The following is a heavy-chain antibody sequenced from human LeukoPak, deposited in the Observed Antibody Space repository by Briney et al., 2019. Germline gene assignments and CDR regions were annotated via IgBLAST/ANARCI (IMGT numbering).Heavy chain of an antibody. V-gene: IGHV4-59*05. Sequence: SETLSLTCTVSGGSISSYYWSWIRQPPGKGLEWVGSIYYSGSTYYNPSLKSRVTISVDTSKNQFSLKLSSVTAADTAVYYCARVLYYYDSSGDNWFDPWGQGTLVTVSS. CDR2: IYYSGST. D-gene: IGHD3-22*01. J-gene: IGHJ5*02. CDR3: ARVLYYYDSSGDNWFDP. CDR1: GGSISSYY.